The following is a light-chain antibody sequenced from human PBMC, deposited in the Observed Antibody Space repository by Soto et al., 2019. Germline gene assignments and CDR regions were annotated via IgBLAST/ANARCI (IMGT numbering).Light chain of an antibody. CDR1: QSVSSY. Sequence: EIVLTQSPSTLSLSPGDRATLSCRASQSVSSYLDWYQQKPGQAPRLLIYDASTRATGIPSRFSGSGSGTAFIPTTISIVHEDFAASYYQQHSNWTSYTFGQGTKVEIK. V-gene: IGKV3-11*01. CDR2: DAS. CDR3: QQHSNWTSYT. J-gene: IGKJ2*01.